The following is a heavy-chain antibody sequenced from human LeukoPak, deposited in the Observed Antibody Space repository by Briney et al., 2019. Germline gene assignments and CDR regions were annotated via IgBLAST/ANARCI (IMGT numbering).Heavy chain of an antibody. Sequence: SETLSLTCTVSGGSVSGGIYYWSWIRQPPGKGLEWIGYIYYTGSTNYNPSLKSRLTISVDTSKNQFSLKLSSVTAADTAVYYCARRGGYCSSTSCYDYFDYWGQGTLVTVSS. V-gene: IGHV4-61*01. CDR3: ARRGGYCSSTSCYDYFDY. CDR1: GGSVSGGIYY. J-gene: IGHJ4*02. CDR2: IYYTGST. D-gene: IGHD2-2*01.